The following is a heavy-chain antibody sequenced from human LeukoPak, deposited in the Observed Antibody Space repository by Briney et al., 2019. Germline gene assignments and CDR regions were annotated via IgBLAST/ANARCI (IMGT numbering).Heavy chain of an antibody. CDR3: ARSPKAAAGSYYYYYGMDV. CDR1: GDSISIYY. Sequence: SETLSLTCTVSGDSISIYYWSWIRQPPGKGLEWIGYIYNSGSTNYNPSLKSRVTISVDTSKNQFSLKLSSVTAADTAVYYCARSPKAAAGSYYYYYGMDVWGQGTTVTVSS. D-gene: IGHD6-13*01. V-gene: IGHV4-59*01. J-gene: IGHJ6*02. CDR2: IYNSGST.